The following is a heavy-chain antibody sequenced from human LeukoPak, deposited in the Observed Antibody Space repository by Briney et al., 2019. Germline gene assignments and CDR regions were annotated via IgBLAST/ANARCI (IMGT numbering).Heavy chain of an antibody. CDR3: ARRLSGYETAFDI. J-gene: IGHJ3*02. D-gene: IGHD5-12*01. Sequence: GESLKISCKGSGYSFTTYWISWVRQMPGKGLEWMGRIDPSDSYTNYRPSFQGHVTISADKPISTAYLQWSSLKASDTAIYYCARRLSGYETAFDIWGQGTMVTVSS. V-gene: IGHV5-10-1*01. CDR2: IDPSDSYT. CDR1: GYSFTTYW.